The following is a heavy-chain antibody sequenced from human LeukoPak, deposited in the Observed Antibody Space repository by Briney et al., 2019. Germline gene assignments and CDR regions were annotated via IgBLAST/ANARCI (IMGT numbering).Heavy chain of an antibody. CDR2: IGTGGDT. Sequence: GGSLRLSCAASGFTLSSYVMTWVRQAPGKGLDWGSAIGTGGDTHYADSVKGRFTVSRDSSNSTLYMHMDSLRADDPAVYYCAKLRPYGTTWYGGVVNWGQGTLVTVSS. J-gene: IGHJ4*02. V-gene: IGHV3-23*01. CDR1: GFTLSSYV. D-gene: IGHD6-13*01. CDR3: AKLRPYGTTWYGGVVN.